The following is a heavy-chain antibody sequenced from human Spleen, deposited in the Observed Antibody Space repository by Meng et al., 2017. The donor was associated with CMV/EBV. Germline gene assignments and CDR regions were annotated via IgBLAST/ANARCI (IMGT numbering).Heavy chain of an antibody. V-gene: IGHV1-2*02. CDR1: GYTFTGYY. J-gene: IGHJ3*02. Sequence: AAVQVSCKASGYTFTGYYMHWVRQAPGQGLEWMGWINPNSGCTNYAQKFQGRVTMTRDTSISTAYMELSRLGSDDTAVYYCAIPLPHRHVASEAVNEAFEIWGQGTMVTVSS. D-gene: IGHD2-21*01. CDR2: INPNSGCT. CDR3: AIPLPHRHVASEAVNEAFEI.